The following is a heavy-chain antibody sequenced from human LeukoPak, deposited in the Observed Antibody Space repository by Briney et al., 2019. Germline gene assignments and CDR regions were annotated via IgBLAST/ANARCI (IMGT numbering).Heavy chain of an antibody. CDR1: GYSFTSYW. V-gene: IGHV5-51*01. CDR3: ARHQYYYGSGSGSYYYYYYMDV. CDR2: IYPGDSDT. Sequence: GESLKISCKGSGYSFTSYWIGWVRQMPGKGLEWMGIIYPGDSDTRYSPSFQGQVTISADKSISTAYLQWSSLKASDTAMYYCARHQYYYGSGSGSYYYYYYMDVWGKGTTVTVSS. J-gene: IGHJ6*03. D-gene: IGHD3-10*01.